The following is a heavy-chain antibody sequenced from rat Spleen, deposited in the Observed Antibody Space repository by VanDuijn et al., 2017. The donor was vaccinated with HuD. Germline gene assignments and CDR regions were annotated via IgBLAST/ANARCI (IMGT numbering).Heavy chain of an antibody. V-gene: IGHV2-43*01. Sequence: QVQLKESGPGLVQPSQTLSLTCTVSGFSLSNYHVSWVRQPPGNGLEWMGVIWTGGSTDYNSALKSRLSISRDTSKSQVFLKMNSLQTEDIATYYCARAIGGTGVMDAWGQGASVTVSS. CDR3: ARAIGGTGVMDA. CDR2: IWTGGST. J-gene: IGHJ4*01. D-gene: IGHD4-3*01. CDR1: GFSLSNYH.